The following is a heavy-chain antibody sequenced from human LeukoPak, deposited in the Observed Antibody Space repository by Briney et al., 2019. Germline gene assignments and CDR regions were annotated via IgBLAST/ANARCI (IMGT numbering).Heavy chain of an antibody. CDR2: ISGSGGET. V-gene: IGHV3-23*01. D-gene: IGHD6-6*01. Sequence: PGGSLRLSCAASGFTFSSYVVSWVRQAPGKGLEWVSVISGSGGETNYADSVKGRFTISRDNSKNTLYLQINSLRAEDTAVYYCARGYSSSSGALDYWGQGTLVTVSS. J-gene: IGHJ4*02. CDR1: GFTFSSYV. CDR3: ARGYSSSSGALDY.